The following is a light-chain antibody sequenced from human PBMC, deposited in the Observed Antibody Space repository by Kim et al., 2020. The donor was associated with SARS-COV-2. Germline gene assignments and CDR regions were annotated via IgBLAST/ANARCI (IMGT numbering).Light chain of an antibody. CDR2: GAS. Sequence: EIVLTQSPGTLSLSPGERATLSCRASQSVSSSYLAWYQQKPGQAPRLLIYGASSSATGIPDRFSGSGSGTDFTLTISRLEPEDFAVYYCQQYGSSPGLTFGGGTKVDIK. CDR1: QSVSSSY. V-gene: IGKV3-20*01. CDR3: QQYGSSPGLT. J-gene: IGKJ4*01.